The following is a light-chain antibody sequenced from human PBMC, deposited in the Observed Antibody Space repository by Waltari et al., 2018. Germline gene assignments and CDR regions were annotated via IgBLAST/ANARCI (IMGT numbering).Light chain of an antibody. CDR2: DVT. Sequence: SALTQPDSVSGSPGQSITISCSGISSDSGGYNYVSWYQQHPGEGPKLIIYDVTNRPSGVSDRFSGSKSGSSASLTISGLQPDDEADYYCSSFTSSTTGIFGGGTKLTVL. J-gene: IGLJ2*01. V-gene: IGLV2-14*03. CDR1: SSDSGGYNY. CDR3: SSFTSSTTGI.